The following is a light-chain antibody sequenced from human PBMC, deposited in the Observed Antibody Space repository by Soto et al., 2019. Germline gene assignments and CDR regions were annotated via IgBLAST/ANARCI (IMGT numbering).Light chain of an antibody. Sequence: EIVMTQSPATLSVSSGERATLSFRASQSVDSNLAWYQQKPGQAPRLLIFGASTRATGIPARFSGSGSGTDFTLTISSLQSEDFGVYFCQQYDNWPLTFGGGTKV. CDR2: GAS. CDR1: QSVDSN. J-gene: IGKJ4*01. CDR3: QQYDNWPLT. V-gene: IGKV3D-15*01.